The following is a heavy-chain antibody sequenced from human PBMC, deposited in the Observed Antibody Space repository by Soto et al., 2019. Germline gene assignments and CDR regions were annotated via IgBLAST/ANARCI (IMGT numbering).Heavy chain of an antibody. CDR2: IKQDGSEE. CDR3: ARTHGAYYAWDY. D-gene: IGHD3-10*01. CDR1: GFTFSTYW. V-gene: IGHV3-7*04. J-gene: IGHJ4*02. Sequence: EVQLVESGGGLVQPGGSLRLSCAASGFTFSTYWMSWVRQAPGKGLEWVANIKQDGSEEYYVDSVKGRFTISRDNAKNSLYLQMNSRRGKDTAVYYCARTHGAYYAWDYWGQGTLVTVSS.